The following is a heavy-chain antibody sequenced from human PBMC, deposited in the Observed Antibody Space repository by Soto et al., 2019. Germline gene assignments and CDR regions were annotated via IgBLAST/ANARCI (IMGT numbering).Heavy chain of an antibody. CDR3: AKLGDSGRYIRATRNGAFDI. J-gene: IGHJ3*02. CDR1: GFTFSSYG. CDR2: ISYDGSNK. V-gene: IGHV3-30*18. Sequence: QVQLVESGGGVVQPGRSLRLSCAASGFTFSSYGMHWVRQAPGKGLEWVAVISYDGSNKYYADSVKGRFTMSTDNAKNTLYLQRNSLRAEDTAVYYCAKLGDSGRYIRATRNGAFDIWGQGTMVTVSS. D-gene: IGHD1-26*01.